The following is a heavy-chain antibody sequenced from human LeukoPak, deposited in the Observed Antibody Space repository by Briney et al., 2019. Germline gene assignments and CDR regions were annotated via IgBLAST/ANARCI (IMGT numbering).Heavy chain of an antibody. D-gene: IGHD3-10*01. CDR3: ARYYGSGSYRPDRDAFDI. Sequence: SETLSLTCTVSGGSISSSSYYWGWIRQPPGKGLEWIGSIYYSGSTNYNPSLKSRVTISVDTSKNQFSLKLSSVTAADTAVYYCARYYGSGSYRPDRDAFDIWGQGQWSPSLQ. V-gene: IGHV4-39*07. CDR1: GGSISSSSYY. J-gene: IGHJ3*02. CDR2: IYYSGST.